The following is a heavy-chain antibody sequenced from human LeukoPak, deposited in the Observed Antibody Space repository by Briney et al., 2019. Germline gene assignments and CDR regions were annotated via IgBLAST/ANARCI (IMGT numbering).Heavy chain of an antibody. D-gene: IGHD7-27*01. Sequence: IGYIYYSGTTNYNPSLKSRVTISVDTSKNQFSLKLSSVTAADTAVYYCARELTGDRGAFDIWGQGTMVTVSS. CDR2: IYYSGTT. CDR3: ARELTGDRGAFDI. V-gene: IGHV4-59*01. J-gene: IGHJ3*02.